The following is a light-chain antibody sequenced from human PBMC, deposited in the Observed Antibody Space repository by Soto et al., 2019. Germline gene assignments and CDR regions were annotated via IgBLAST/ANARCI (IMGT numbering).Light chain of an antibody. CDR3: QQYNNWPPLT. V-gene: IGKV3-15*01. J-gene: IGKJ4*01. CDR2: GAS. Sequence: EIVMTQSPATLSVSPGERATLSCRAGQSVGSNLAWYQQKPGQAPRLLIYGASTRATGIPARFSGSGSGTEFTLTISSLQSEDFAVYYCQQYNNWPPLTFGGGTTVDIK. CDR1: QSVGSN.